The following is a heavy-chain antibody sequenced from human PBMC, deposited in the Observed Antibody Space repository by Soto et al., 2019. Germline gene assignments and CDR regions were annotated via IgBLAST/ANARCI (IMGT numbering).Heavy chain of an antibody. Sequence: EVPLVESGGALVKPGESLTLSCAASGFTFNSAWMTWVRQAPGKGLEWVGRIKSWTDGGRVDTAAPVKGRFTISRDDAKNTFYLQMNSLKSEDKDVYYCTTCRREKSCNSVSCYGDGDYWGQGTLVTVSS. J-gene: IGHJ4*02. D-gene: IGHD2-2*01. CDR3: TTCRREKSCNSVSCYGDGDY. V-gene: IGHV3-15*02. CDR2: IKSWTDGGRV. CDR1: GFTFNSAW.